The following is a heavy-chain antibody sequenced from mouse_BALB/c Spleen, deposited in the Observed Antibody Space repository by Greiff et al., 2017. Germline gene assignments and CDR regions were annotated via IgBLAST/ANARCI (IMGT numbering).Heavy chain of an antibody. V-gene: IGHV1-9*01. CDR1: SYTFSSYW. CDR3: ARQYGNLDWYFDV. CDR2: ILPGSGST. D-gene: IGHD2-10*02. Sequence: VQLQQSGAELMKPGASVKISCKATSYTFSSYWIEWVKQRPGHGLEWIGEILPGSGSTNYNEKFKGKATFTADTSSNTAYMQLSSLTSEDSAVYYCARQYGNLDWYFDVWGAGTTVTVSS. J-gene: IGHJ1*01.